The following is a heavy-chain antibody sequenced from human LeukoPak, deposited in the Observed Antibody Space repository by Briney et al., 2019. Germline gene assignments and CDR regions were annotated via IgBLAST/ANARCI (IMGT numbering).Heavy chain of an antibody. D-gene: IGHD1-1*01. V-gene: IGHV3-66*01. CDR3: ARVVGTGLLDY. J-gene: IGHJ4*02. CDR1: GFTVSSNY. Sequence: GGSLRLSCAASGFTVSSNYMSWVRQAPGKGLEWVSVIYSGGSTYYADPVKGRFTISRDNSKNTLYLQMNSLRAEDTAVYYCARVVGTGLLDYWGQGTLVTVSS. CDR2: IYSGGST.